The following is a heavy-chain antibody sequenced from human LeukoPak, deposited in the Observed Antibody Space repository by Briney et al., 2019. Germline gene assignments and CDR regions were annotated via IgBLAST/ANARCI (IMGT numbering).Heavy chain of an antibody. CDR3: ARAFYDSSGIYYFDY. CDR1: GYSFTSYW. V-gene: IGHV5-51*01. Sequence: GESLKISCKGSGYSFTSYWIGWVRQMPGKGLEWMGIIYPGDSDTRYSPSFQGQVTISADKSISTAYLQWSSLKASDTAMYYCARAFYDSSGIYYFDYWGQGTLVTVSS. CDR2: IYPGDSDT. D-gene: IGHD3-22*01. J-gene: IGHJ4*02.